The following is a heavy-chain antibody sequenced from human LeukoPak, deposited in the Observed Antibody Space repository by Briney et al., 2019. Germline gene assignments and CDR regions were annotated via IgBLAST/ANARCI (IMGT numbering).Heavy chain of an antibody. CDR2: ISSSGSTI. CDR1: GFTFSDYY. D-gene: IGHD3-22*01. J-gene: IGHJ4*02. Sequence: GGSLRLSCAASGFTFSDYYMSWIRQAPGKGLEWVSYISSSGSTIYYADSVKGRFTISRDNAKNSLYLQMNSLRAEDTAVYYCARDLRDPYYYDSSGPDYWGQGTLVTVSS. CDR3: ARDLRDPYYYDSSGPDY. V-gene: IGHV3-11*01.